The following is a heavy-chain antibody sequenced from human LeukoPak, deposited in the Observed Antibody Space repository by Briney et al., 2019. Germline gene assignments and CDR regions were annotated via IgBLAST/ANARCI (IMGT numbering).Heavy chain of an antibody. J-gene: IGHJ4*02. CDR1: GLTLTNAW. CDR2: IKSETDGGTT. Sequence: PGRSLRLSCGASGLTLTNAWMNWVRQAPGKGLEWVCRIKSETDGGTTDYAAPVKGRFTISRDDSKNTLYLQMNSLKTEDTAVYYCTVRGAVNPRGQGTLVTVSS. V-gene: IGHV3-15*01. CDR3: TVRGAVNP. D-gene: IGHD3-10*01.